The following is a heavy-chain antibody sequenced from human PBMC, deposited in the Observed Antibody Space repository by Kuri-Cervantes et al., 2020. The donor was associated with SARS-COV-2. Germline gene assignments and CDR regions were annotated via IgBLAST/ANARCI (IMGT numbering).Heavy chain of an antibody. CDR2: VRGAANNYAT. Sequence: GESLKISCAASGFTFSSHAMHWVRQASGKGLEWVGRVRGAANNYATAYAASVKGRFTIYRDDSKNMAYLQMNSLKTEDTAVYYCTTLIDYWGQGALVTV. CDR1: GFTFSSHA. J-gene: IGHJ4*02. V-gene: IGHV3-73*01. CDR3: TTLIDY.